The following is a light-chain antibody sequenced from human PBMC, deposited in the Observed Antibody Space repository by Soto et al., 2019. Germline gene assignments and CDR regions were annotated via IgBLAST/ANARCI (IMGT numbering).Light chain of an antibody. Sequence: PSTLSASVGDRVPITCRASQNIDAWLAWYQQKPGKAPKVLIYKASSLESGVPSRSSGSGSGTEFTLTISSLQPDDSATYYCQQYNSYLLTFGGGTKVDIK. CDR2: KAS. CDR1: QNIDAW. CDR3: QQYNSYLLT. J-gene: IGKJ4*01. V-gene: IGKV1-5*03.